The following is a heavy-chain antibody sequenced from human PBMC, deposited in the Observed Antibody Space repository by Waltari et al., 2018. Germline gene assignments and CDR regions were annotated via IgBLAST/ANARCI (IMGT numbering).Heavy chain of an antibody. Sequence: QVQLVESGGGVVQPGRSLRLSCAASGFPFSSYAMPWVRQAPGKGLEWVAVLSYDGSNKYSADSVKGRFTISRDNSKNTLYLQMNSLRAEDTAVYYCARGVLGSGWDYWYFDLWGRGTLVTVSS. CDR3: ARGVLGSGWDYWYFDL. V-gene: IGHV3-30*01. CDR1: GFPFSSYA. D-gene: IGHD6-19*01. J-gene: IGHJ2*01. CDR2: LSYDGSNK.